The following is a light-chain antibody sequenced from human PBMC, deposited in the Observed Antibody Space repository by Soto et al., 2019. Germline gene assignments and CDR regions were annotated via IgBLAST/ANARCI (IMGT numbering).Light chain of an antibody. J-gene: IGKJ1*01. V-gene: IGKV3-20*01. CDR2: GIS. CDR3: QHYGDSVWT. CDR1: QSVNSGF. Sequence: EIVLTQSPGTLSLSPGEGATLSCRTSQSVNSGFLAWYQKKPGQAPRLLRYGISSRAIGIPDRFSGSGSVTDFTLTINRLEPDDFAVYYCQHYGDSVWTFGQGTKVEI.